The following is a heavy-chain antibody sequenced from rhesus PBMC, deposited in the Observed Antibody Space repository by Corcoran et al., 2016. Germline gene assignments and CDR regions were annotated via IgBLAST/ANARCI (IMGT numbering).Heavy chain of an antibody. CDR2: LYGRCGST. J-gene: IGHJ6*01. Sequence: QVQLQESGPGLVKHSETLSLTCAVSGGSNSGGYDWSRNRQPPGKGLAWVGYLYGRCGSTNYTPSLKNRVTISTDTSKNQFSLKLSSVTAADTAVYYCARKEYGLDSWGQGVVVTVSS. V-gene: IGHV4-76*01. CDR1: GGSNSGGYD. CDR3: ARKEYGLDS.